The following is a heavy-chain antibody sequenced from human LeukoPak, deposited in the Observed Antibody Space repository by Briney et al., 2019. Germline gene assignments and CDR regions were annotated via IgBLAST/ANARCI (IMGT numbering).Heavy chain of an antibody. Sequence: SGGSLRFSCAASGFTVISHYMNWVRQAPGKGLEWVSVIHSGGNTYYADSVKGRFTISRDNSKSTLYLQMNSLRAEDTAVYYCARGSERWLQPFDYWGQGTLVTVSS. CDR2: IHSGGNT. J-gene: IGHJ4*02. CDR3: ARGSERWLQPFDY. V-gene: IGHV3-53*01. D-gene: IGHD5-24*01. CDR1: GFTVISHY.